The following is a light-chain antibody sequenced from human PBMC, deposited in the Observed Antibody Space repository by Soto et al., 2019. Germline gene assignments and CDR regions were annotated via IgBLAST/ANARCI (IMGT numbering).Light chain of an antibody. CDR2: WAS. CDR1: QSVLFTSNNENC. J-gene: IGKJ2*01. CDR3: HQYLDTPYT. V-gene: IGKV4-1*01. Sequence: DIVLTQSPQSLAVSLGERATINCKSSQSVLFTSNNENCIAWYQQRPGQPPKLLIYWASTRESGVPDRFSGSGSGTDFTLTIRSLQAEDAAVYYCHQYLDTPYTFDQGTNLEIK.